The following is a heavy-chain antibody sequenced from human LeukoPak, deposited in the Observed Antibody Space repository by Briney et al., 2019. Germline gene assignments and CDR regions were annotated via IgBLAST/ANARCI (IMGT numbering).Heavy chain of an antibody. D-gene: IGHD3-22*01. CDR1: GFTFSSYA. J-gene: IGHJ4*02. Sequence: GGSLRLSCAASGFTFSSYAMSWVRQAPGKGPEWVSGISGSGDNTYYADSVKGRVTISRDNSKNTLYVQVNSLGTEDTAAYYCAKGSYYDSSGSFYFDYWGQGTLVTVSS. CDR3: AKGSYYDSSGSFYFDY. CDR2: ISGSGDNT. V-gene: IGHV3-23*01.